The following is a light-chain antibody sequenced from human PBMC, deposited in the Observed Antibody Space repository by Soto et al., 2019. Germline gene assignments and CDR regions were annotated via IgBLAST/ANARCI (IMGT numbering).Light chain of an antibody. J-gene: IGKJ4*01. CDR2: MLS. V-gene: IGKV2-40*01. CDR3: MQRMKFPLT. Sequence: IVLTQAPLSLPVIPGEAASISCRSSQGLFDRDDGKTYLGWYLQRPGQSPQLLIYMLSHRASGVPDRFSGSGSDTDFTLKISRVEPEDVGVYYCMQRMKFPLTFGGGTKVDIK. CDR1: QGLFDRDDGKTY.